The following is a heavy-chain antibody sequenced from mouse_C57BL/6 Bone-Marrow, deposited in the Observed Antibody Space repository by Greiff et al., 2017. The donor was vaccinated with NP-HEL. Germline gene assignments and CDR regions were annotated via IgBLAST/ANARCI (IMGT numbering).Heavy chain of an antibody. CDR3: ARRKAYYSNPYFDY. Sequence: QVQLKQPGAELVKPGASVKLSCKASGYTFTSYWMHWVKQRPGRGLEWIGRIDPNSGGTKYNEKFKSKATLTVDKPSSTAYMQLSSLTSEDSAVYYCARRKAYYSNPYFDYWGQGTTLTVSS. D-gene: IGHD2-5*01. CDR1: GYTFTSYW. J-gene: IGHJ2*01. CDR2: IDPNSGGT. V-gene: IGHV1-72*01.